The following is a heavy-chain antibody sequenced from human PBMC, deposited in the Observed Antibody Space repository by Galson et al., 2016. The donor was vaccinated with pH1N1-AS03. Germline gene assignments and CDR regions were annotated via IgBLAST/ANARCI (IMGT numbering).Heavy chain of an antibody. CDR1: GYTFTNYG. Sequence: SVMVSCKASGYTFTNYGISWVRQAPGQGLEYMGWIGTYTIYAQKLQARVTMTTDTSTSTDYMELGSLRSDDTAVYYCARSGSGSFYEGDFWGQGTLVSVSS. J-gene: IGHJ4*02. CDR3: ARSGSGSFYEGDF. D-gene: IGHD3-10*01. CDR2: IGTYT. V-gene: IGHV1-18*01.